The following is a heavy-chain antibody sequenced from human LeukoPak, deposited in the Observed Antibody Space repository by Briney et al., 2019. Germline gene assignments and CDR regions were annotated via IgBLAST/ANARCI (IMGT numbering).Heavy chain of an antibody. J-gene: IGHJ3*02. CDR2: IYYSGST. V-gene: IGHV4-39*07. D-gene: IGHD6-25*01. CDR1: GVSSSSISYY. Sequence: SETLSLTCTVSGVSSSSISYYWGWIRQPPGKGLEWIGSIYYSGSTYYNPSLKSRVTISVDTSKNQFSLKLSSVTAADAAVYYCARGRAATGYNAFDIWGQGTMVTVSS. CDR3: ARGRAATGYNAFDI.